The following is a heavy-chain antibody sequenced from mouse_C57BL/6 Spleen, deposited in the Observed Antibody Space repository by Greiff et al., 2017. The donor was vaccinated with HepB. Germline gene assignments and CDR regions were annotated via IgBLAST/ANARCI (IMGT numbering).Heavy chain of an antibody. D-gene: IGHD3-1*01. CDR2: ISSGSSTI. J-gene: IGHJ1*03. CDR3: ARVLSGYFDV. Sequence: EVKVVESGGGLVKPGGSLKLSCAASGFTFSDYGMHWVRQAPEKGLEWVAYISSGSSTIYYADTVKGRFTISRDNAKNTLFLQMTSLRSEDTAMYYCARVLSGYFDVWGTGTTVTVSS. V-gene: IGHV5-17*01. CDR1: GFTFSDYG.